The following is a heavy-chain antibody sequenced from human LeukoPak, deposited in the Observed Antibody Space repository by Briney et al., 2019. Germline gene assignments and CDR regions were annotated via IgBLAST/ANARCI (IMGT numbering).Heavy chain of an antibody. V-gene: IGHV2-5*02. CDR3: ARVDYSDYYNAFDI. CDR1: GFSLTTPIVG. Sequence: SGPTLVKPAQTLTLTCTFSGFSLTTPIVGVGWIRQPPGKALEWLALIYWDDDKRYSPSLKSRLTITKDTSENQVVLTMTNMDPVDTATYFCARVDYSDYYNAFDIWGQGTMVTVSS. J-gene: IGHJ3*02. CDR2: IYWDDDK. D-gene: IGHD4-11*01.